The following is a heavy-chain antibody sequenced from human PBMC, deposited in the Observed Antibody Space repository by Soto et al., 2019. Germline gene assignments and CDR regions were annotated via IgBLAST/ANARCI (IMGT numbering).Heavy chain of an antibody. D-gene: IGHD1-26*01. CDR3: ARGNMMAKWELLSSFDY. CDR1: GGSISSGGYY. J-gene: IGHJ4*02. V-gene: IGHV4-31*03. CDR2: IYYSGST. Sequence: SETLSLTCTVSGGSISSGGYYWSWIRKHPGKGLEWIGYIYYSGSTYYNPSLRSRVTISVDTSKNQFSLKLSSVTAADTAVYYCARGNMMAKWELLSSFDYWGQGTLVTVSS.